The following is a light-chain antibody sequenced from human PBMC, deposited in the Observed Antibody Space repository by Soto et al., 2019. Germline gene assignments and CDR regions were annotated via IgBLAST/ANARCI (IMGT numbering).Light chain of an antibody. CDR2: DAS. CDR3: QQRSNWPYT. CDR1: QSVSSY. V-gene: IGKV3-11*01. J-gene: IGKJ2*01. Sequence: EIVLTQSPATLSLSPGERATLSCRASQSVSSYLACYHQKPGRAPRLLIYDASNRATGIPARFSGSVSGTDVTLTISSLEPEDFAVYYCQQRSNWPYTFGQGTKLEIK.